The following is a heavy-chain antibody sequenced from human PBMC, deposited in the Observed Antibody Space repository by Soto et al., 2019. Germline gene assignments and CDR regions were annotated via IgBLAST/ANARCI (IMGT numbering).Heavy chain of an antibody. Sequence: ASVKVSCKASGGTFSSYAMSWVRQAPGQGLEWMGGIIPIFGTANYAQKFQGRVTITADESTSTAYMELSSLRSEDTAVYYCARGSVQLELLLGAFDIWGQGTMVTVSS. CDR3: ARGSVQLELLLGAFDI. J-gene: IGHJ3*02. V-gene: IGHV1-69*13. D-gene: IGHD1-1*01. CDR2: IIPIFGTA. CDR1: GGTFSSYA.